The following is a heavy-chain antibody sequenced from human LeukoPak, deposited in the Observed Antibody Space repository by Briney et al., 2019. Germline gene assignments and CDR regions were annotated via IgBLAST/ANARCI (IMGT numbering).Heavy chain of an antibody. CDR2: IYYSGST. J-gene: IGHJ4*02. CDR3: ARLWGATTAFDY. V-gene: IGHV4-59*08. CDR1: GGSISSYY. D-gene: IGHD1-26*01. Sequence: PSETLSLTCTVSGGSISSYYWSWLRQPPGKGLEWIGYIYYSGSTNYNPSLRSRVTISVDTSKNQFSLKLTSVTAADTAVYYCARLWGATTAFDYWGQGTLVTVSS.